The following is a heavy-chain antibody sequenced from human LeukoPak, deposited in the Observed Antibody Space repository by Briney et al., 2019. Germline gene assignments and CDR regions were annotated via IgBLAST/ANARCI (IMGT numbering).Heavy chain of an antibody. CDR2: IRYDGSNK. Sequence: PGGSLRLSCAASGFTFRNYGMHWVRQAPGKGLEWVAFIRYDGSNKYYADSVKGRFTISRDNSKNTLYLQMNSLRAEDTAVYYCAGRWGTVVRGVIDYWGQGTLVTVSS. CDR3: AGRWGTVVRGVIDY. D-gene: IGHD3-10*01. V-gene: IGHV3-30*02. CDR1: GFTFRNYG. J-gene: IGHJ4*02.